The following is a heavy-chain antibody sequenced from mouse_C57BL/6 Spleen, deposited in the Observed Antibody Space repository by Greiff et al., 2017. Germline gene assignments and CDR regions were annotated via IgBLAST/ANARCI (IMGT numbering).Heavy chain of an antibody. V-gene: IGHV1-69*01. CDR1: GYTFTSYW. D-gene: IGHD4-1*01. Sequence: QVQLQQPGAELVMPGASVKLSCKASGYTFTSYWMHWVKQRPGQGLEWIGEIDPSDSYTNYNQTFKGKSTLTVDKSSSTAYMQLSSLTSEDSAVYYCARSGGTWYFDVWGTGTTVTVSS. CDR3: ARSGGTWYFDV. CDR2: IDPSDSYT. J-gene: IGHJ1*03.